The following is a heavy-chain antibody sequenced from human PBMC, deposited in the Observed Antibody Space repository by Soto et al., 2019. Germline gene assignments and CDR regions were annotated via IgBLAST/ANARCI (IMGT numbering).Heavy chain of an antibody. CDR3: LRDQRHWNEFADQ. CDR2: ISQDGAIA. V-gene: IGHV3-74*01. J-gene: IGHJ4*02. CDR1: GFAFGSYW. Sequence: VQLVESGGGLVQPGGSLRLSCAASGFAFGSYWMHWVRQAPGKGLVWVSRISQDGAIATQGGSVKGRFTISRDNAKNTLFLQMNSLRADDTAVYYCLRDQRHWNEFADQWGQGTLVTVSS. D-gene: IGHD1-1*01.